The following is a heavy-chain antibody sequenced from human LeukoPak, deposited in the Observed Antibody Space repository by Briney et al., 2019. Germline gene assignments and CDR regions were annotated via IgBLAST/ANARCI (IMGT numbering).Heavy chain of an antibody. CDR2: ISYDGSNK. V-gene: IGHV3-30-3*01. D-gene: IGHD5-18*01. Sequence: GGSLRLSCAASGFTFSSYAMHWVRQAPGKGLEWVAVISYDGSNKYYADSVKGRFTTSRDNSKNTLYLQMNSLRAEDTAVYYCARPTAMAAYYFDYWGQGTLVTVSS. CDR3: ARPTAMAAYYFDY. J-gene: IGHJ4*02. CDR1: GFTFSSYA.